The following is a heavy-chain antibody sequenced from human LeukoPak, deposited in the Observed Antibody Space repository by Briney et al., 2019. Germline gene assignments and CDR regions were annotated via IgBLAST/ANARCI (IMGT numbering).Heavy chain of an antibody. CDR3: AKEVYYDFWSGFNYYYGMDV. J-gene: IGHJ6*02. Sequence: ASVTVSCKASGYTFTGYYIHWVRQAPGQGLEWMGWINPNGGGTNYAQKFQGRVTMTRDTSISTAYMELSRLRSDDTAVYYCAKEVYYDFWSGFNYYYGMDVWGQGTTVTVSS. D-gene: IGHD3-3*01. V-gene: IGHV1-2*02. CDR2: INPNGGGT. CDR1: GYTFTGYY.